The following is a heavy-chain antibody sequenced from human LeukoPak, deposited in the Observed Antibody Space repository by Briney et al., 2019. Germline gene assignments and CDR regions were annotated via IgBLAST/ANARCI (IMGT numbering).Heavy chain of an antibody. CDR1: GGSISSSSYY. D-gene: IGHD1-14*01. CDR3: ARSDTNRGFDY. J-gene: IGHJ4*02. CDR2: IYYSGST. V-gene: IGHV4-39*01. Sequence: PSETLFLTCTVSGGSISSSSYYWGWIRQPPGKGLEWIGSIYYSGSTYYNPSLKSRVTISVDTSKNQFSLKLSSVTAADTAVYYCARSDTNRGFDYWGQGTLVTVSS.